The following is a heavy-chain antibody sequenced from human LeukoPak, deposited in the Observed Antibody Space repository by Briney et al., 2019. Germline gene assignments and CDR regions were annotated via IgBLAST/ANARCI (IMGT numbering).Heavy chain of an antibody. D-gene: IGHD6-19*01. CDR3: AKGAGWYEY. J-gene: IGHJ4*02. CDR1: GDSISSDY. Sequence: SETLSLTCPVSGDSISSDYWSWLPQPPGKGLEWIPYIDNNGRTNYNPSLKSRATISGDTSKNRFSLRLTSVTPADTAVYYCAKGAGWYEYWGQGTLVTVSS. CDR2: IDNNGRT. V-gene: IGHV4-59*01.